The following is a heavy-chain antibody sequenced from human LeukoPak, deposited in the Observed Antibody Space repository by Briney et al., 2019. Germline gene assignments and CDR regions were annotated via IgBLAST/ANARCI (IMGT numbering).Heavy chain of an antibody. CDR1: GFTFSNYW. CDR3: AKGSYSSGWPFDY. D-gene: IGHD6-19*01. V-gene: IGHV3-23*01. Sequence: QPGGSLRLSCAASGFTFSNYWMSWIRQAPGKGLEWVSAISGSGGSTYYADSVKGRFTISRDYSKNTLYLQMNSLRAEDTAVYYCAKGSYSSGWPFDYWGQGTLVTVSS. J-gene: IGHJ4*02. CDR2: ISGSGGST.